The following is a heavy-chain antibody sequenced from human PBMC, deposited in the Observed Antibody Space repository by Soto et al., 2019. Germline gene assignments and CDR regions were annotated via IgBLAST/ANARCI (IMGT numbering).Heavy chain of an antibody. D-gene: IGHD3-22*01. CDR3: VRHDDSRGWYYFDY. V-gene: IGHV5-51*01. CDR2: IYPGDSDT. J-gene: IGHJ4*02. CDR1: GYSFASYW. Sequence: GDSLKISFQGSGYSFASYWIGWVRQMPGKGLEWMGIIYPGDSDTRYNSSFQGQVTISADKSINTAYLQRRSLKASDTAMYYCVRHDDSRGWYYFDYWGQGTLVTVSS.